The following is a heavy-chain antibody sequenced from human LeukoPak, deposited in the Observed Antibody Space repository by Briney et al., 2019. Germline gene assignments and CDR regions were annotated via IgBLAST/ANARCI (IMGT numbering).Heavy chain of an antibody. J-gene: IGHJ4*02. V-gene: IGHV3-21*04. CDR3: AKVFRDGYNYPFDY. CDR2: FGTRSTSV. CDR1: GFTFSGYS. Sequence: GGSLRLSCTASGFTFSGYSMNWIRQAPGKGLEWVSSFGTRSTSVYHAGSVKGRFTISRDNSKNTLYLQMNSLRAEDTAVYYCAKVFRDGYNYPFDYWGQGTLVTVSS. D-gene: IGHD5-24*01.